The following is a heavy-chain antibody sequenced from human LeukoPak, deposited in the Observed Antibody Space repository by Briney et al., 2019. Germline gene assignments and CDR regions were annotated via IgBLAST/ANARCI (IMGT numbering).Heavy chain of an antibody. J-gene: IGHJ6*03. CDR1: GYSFPSYG. V-gene: IGHV1-18*01. Sequence: ASVKVSCKASGYSFPSYGISWMRQAPGQGLEWMGWICAYNGNTKYAQKLQGRVTMTTDTSTTTACMELRSLRSDDTAVYYCARGVGRLSGSYPNYYMDVWGKGTTVTVSS. CDR3: ARGVGRLSGSYPNYYMDV. CDR2: ICAYNGNT. D-gene: IGHD1-26*01.